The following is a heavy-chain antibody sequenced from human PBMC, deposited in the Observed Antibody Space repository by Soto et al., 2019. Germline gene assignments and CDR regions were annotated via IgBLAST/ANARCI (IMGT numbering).Heavy chain of an antibody. J-gene: IGHJ4*02. Sequence: HPGGSLRLSCAASGFTFNNYGMHWVRQAPGRGLEWIGVIWYNGRNKYYADSLKGRFTISRDNSKNTVYLQMNSLSAEDTAVYYCARDRDYYDTSGYYYYFDSWGQGTLVTVSS. V-gene: IGHV3-33*01. CDR2: IWYNGRNK. CDR3: ARDRDYYDTSGYYYYFDS. CDR1: GFTFNNYG. D-gene: IGHD3-22*01.